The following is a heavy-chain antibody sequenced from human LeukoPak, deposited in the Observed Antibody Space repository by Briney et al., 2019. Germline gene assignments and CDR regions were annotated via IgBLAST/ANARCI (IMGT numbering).Heavy chain of an antibody. CDR3: ARDPQLGPFDY. CDR1: GGSMNNNY. J-gene: IGHJ4*02. D-gene: IGHD6-6*01. V-gene: IGHV4-4*07. CDR2: IHSSGST. Sequence: SETLSLTCTVSGGSMNNNYWSWIRQPAGKGLEWVGRIHSSGSTNYNPSLKSRVTMSVDTSKKQFSLKLSSVTAADTAVYYCARDPQLGPFDYWGQGTLVTVSS.